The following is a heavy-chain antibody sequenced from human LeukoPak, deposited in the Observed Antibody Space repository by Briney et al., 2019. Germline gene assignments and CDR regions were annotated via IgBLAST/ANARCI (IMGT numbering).Heavy chain of an antibody. V-gene: IGHV3-11*04. J-gene: IGHJ4*02. CDR1: GFTFSDYY. Sequence: GGSLRLSCAASGFTFSDYYMSWIRQAPGKGLEWVSYISSSGSTIYYADSVKGRFTISRDNAKNSLYLQMNSLRAEDTAVYYCAKTCSGGSCYLDYWGQGTLVTVSS. CDR2: ISSSGSTI. D-gene: IGHD2-15*01. CDR3: AKTCSGGSCYLDY.